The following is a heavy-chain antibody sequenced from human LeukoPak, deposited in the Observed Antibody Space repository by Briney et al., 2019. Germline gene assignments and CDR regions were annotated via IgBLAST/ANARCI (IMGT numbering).Heavy chain of an antibody. V-gene: IGHV1-18*01. J-gene: IGHJ4*02. D-gene: IGHD6-19*01. CDR2: ISAYNGDT. CDR3: ARGTVSGGSPFDY. CDR1: GYTFTNSG. Sequence: ASAKVSCKASGYTFTNSGISWVRQAPGQGLEWMGWISAYNGDTNYAQNLQGRVTMTTDTPTGTAHMELRSLRSDDTAVYYCARGTVSGGSPFDYWGQGTLVTVSS.